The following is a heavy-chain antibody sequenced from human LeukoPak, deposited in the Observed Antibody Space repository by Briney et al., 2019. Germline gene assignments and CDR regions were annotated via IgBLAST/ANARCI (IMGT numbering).Heavy chain of an antibody. J-gene: IGHJ4*02. CDR3: ARDSHRGGDYRSLGY. Sequence: ASVKVSCKASGYTFTSYYMHWVRQAPGQGLEWMGIINPSGGSTSYAQKFQGRVTMTRDTSMSTVYMELSSLRSEDTAVYYCARDSHRGGDYRSLGYWGQGTLVTVSS. CDR1: GYTFTSYY. V-gene: IGHV1-46*01. D-gene: IGHD4-17*01. CDR2: INPSGGST.